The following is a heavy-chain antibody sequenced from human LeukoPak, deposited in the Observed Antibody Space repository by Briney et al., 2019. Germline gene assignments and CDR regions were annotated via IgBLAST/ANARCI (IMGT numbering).Heavy chain of an antibody. CDR1: GGTFSSYA. CDR2: IIPIFGTA. D-gene: IGHD5-24*01. J-gene: IGHJ6*02. CDR3: ARVPLTRHDYNYDYYYYYGMDV. Sequence: GASVKVSCKASGGTFSSYAISWVRQAPGQGLEWMGGIIPIFGTANYAQKFQGRVTITADESTSTAYMEVSSLRSEDTAVYYCARVPLTRHDYNYDYYYYYGMDVWGQGTTVTVSS. V-gene: IGHV1-69*13.